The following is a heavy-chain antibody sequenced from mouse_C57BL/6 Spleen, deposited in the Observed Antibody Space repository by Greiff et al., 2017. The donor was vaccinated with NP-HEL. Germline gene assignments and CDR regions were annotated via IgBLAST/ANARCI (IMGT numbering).Heavy chain of an antibody. CDR1: GYTFTSYW. Sequence: QVQLQQPGAELVRPGSSVKLSCKASGYTFTSYWMDWVKQRPGQGLEWIGNIYPSDSETHYNQKFKDKATLTVDKSSSTAYMQLSSLTSEDSAVYYCARGGLPYFDYWGQGTTLTVSS. J-gene: IGHJ2*01. V-gene: IGHV1-61*01. CDR3: ARGGLPYFDY. CDR2: IYPSDSET. D-gene: IGHD2-4*01.